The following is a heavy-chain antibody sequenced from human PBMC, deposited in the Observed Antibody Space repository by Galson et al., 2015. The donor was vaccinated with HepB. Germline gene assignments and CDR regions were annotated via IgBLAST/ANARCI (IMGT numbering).Heavy chain of an antibody. Sequence: SLRLSCAASGFTFSSFAMSWVRQAPGKGLEWVSAISSSGDTTYYSDSVRGRFTISRDTSKKTLYLQMNSLRAEDTAVYYCAKDPSPYYYDTSGYYWGDYWGQGTLVTVSS. D-gene: IGHD3-22*01. CDR1: GFTFSSFA. J-gene: IGHJ4*02. CDR3: AKDPSPYYYDTSGYYWGDY. V-gene: IGHV3-23*01. CDR2: ISSSGDTT.